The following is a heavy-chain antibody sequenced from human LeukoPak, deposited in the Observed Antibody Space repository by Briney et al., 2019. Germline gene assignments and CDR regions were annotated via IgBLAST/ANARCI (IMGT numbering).Heavy chain of an antibody. J-gene: IGHJ4*02. CDR3: ARELGSGSDY. V-gene: IGHV3-30*01. D-gene: IGHD1-14*01. CDR1: GFTFSSYA. Sequence: PGRSLRLSCAASGFTFSSYAMHWVRQAPGKGLEWVAVISYDGSNKYYADSVKGRFTISRDNSKSTLYLQMNSLRAEDTAVYYCARELGSGSDYWGQGTLVTVSS. CDR2: ISYDGSNK.